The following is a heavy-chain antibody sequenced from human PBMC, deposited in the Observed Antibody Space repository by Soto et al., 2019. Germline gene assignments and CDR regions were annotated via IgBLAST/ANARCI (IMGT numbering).Heavy chain of an antibody. Sequence: GGSLRLSCAASGFTFGNYLMHWVRQAPGKGLEWVSRMNSDGSTTNYADSVNGRFTVSRDNAKNTLYLQMNSLRAEDTAVYYCATAEVDYWGPGTLVTVSS. CDR2: MNSDGSTT. CDR3: ATAEVDY. V-gene: IGHV3-74*01. CDR1: GFTFGNYL. J-gene: IGHJ4*02.